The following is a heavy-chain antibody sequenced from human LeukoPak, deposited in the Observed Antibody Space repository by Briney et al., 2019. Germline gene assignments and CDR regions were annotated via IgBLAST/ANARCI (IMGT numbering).Heavy chain of an antibody. CDR3: ARGPDGYCSSTSCYGGGYYFDY. CDR1: GFTFSIYW. D-gene: IGHD2-2*01. Sequence: GGSLRLSRAASGFTFSIYWMSWVRQAPGKGLEWVANIKQDGSEKYYVDSVKGRFTISRDNAKNSLYLQMNSLRAEDTAVYYCARGPDGYCSSTSCYGGGYYFDYWGQGTLVTVSS. CDR2: IKQDGSEK. V-gene: IGHV3-7*01. J-gene: IGHJ4*02.